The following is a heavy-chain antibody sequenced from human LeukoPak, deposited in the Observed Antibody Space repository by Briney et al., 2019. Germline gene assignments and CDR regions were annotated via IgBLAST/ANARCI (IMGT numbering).Heavy chain of an antibody. CDR2: IYSGGST. Sequence: PGGSLRLSCAASGFTVSSNYMSWVRQAPGKGLEWVSVIYSGGSTYYADSVKGRFTISRDNSKNTLYLQMNSLRAEDTAVYYCARDVSHYDSSGAFDIWGQGTMVTVSS. D-gene: IGHD3-22*01. CDR1: GFTVSSNY. V-gene: IGHV3-53*01. CDR3: ARDVSHYDSSGAFDI. J-gene: IGHJ3*02.